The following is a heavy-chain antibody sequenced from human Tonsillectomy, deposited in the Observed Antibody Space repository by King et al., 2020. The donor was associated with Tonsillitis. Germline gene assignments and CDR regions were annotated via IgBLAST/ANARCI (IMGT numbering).Heavy chain of an antibody. V-gene: IGHV3-30*04. CDR1: GFTFSNYA. D-gene: IGHD5-24*01. CDR3: ARDERDGYNYYYYGMDV. CDR2: ISYDGSNK. Sequence: VQLVESGGGVVQPGRSLRLSCAASGFTFSNYAIHWVRQAPGKGLEWVAVISYDGSNKYYADSVKGRFTISRDNSKNTLYLQMNSLRAEETAVYYCARDERDGYNYYYYGMDVWGQGTTVTVSS. J-gene: IGHJ6*02.